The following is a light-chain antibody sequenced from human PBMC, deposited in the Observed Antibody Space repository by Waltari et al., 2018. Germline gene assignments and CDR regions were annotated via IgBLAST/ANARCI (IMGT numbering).Light chain of an antibody. J-gene: IGKJ1*01. Sequence: IVLTQSPGTLSLSPGGRATLSCRASQNICHYLAWYQQKPGQAPRLLIYASSTRATGIPDRFSGSGSGADFSLTITGLEPDDFAVYYCQHHFRLPATFGQGTKV. CDR3: QHHFRLPAT. V-gene: IGKV3-20*01. CDR2: ASS. CDR1: QNICHY.